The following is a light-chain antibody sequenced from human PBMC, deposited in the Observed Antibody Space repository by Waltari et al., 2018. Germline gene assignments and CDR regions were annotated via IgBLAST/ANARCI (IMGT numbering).Light chain of an antibody. Sequence: QSALTQPASVSVSPGQSITISCTGTSSDVGHYKFVSWYHQHPAKFPTLIIYAATDRTYGVSSRFPGSKSGNTASLTISGLQAEDEGDYYCNSYTTSGTVVFGGGTKLTVL. CDR2: AAT. CDR1: SSDVGHYKF. V-gene: IGLV2-14*03. CDR3: NSYTTSGTVV. J-gene: IGLJ2*01.